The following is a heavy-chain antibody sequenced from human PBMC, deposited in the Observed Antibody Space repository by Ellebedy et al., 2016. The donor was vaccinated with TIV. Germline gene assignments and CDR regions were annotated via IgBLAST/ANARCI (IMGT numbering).Heavy chain of an antibody. D-gene: IGHD6-19*01. CDR3: VRARSSGWLHTPDY. J-gene: IGHJ4*02. CDR1: GYTFTSYY. Sequence: AASVKVSCKASGYTFTSYYMHWVRQAPGQGLEWMGIINPSGGSTTYAQKLQGRVTMTRDTSTSTVYMELSSLRSEDTAVYYCVRARSSGWLHTPDYWGQGTLVTVSS. V-gene: IGHV1-46*04. CDR2: INPSGGST.